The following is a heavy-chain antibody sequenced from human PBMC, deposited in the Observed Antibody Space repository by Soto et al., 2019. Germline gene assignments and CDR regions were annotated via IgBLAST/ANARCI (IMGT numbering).Heavy chain of an antibody. Sequence: VQLVESGGGLVQPGGSLRLSCVASGFTFSDHYMDWVRQAPGKGLEWVGRTRNKANRYTTEYAASVKGRFAVSRDDSRNSLYLQMNTLQTEDTAVYYCARVGPSNYDSFDFWGQGPLVTVSS. CDR3: ARVGPSNYDSFDF. V-gene: IGHV3-72*01. CDR1: GFTFSDHY. CDR2: TRNKANRYTT. D-gene: IGHD4-4*01. J-gene: IGHJ4*02.